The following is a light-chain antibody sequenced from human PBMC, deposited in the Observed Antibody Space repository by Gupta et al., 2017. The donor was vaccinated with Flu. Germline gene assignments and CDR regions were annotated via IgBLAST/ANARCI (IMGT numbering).Light chain of an antibody. J-gene: IGKJ1*01. CDR2: KAS. Sequence: DIQMTQSPSTLSASVGDRVTITCRASQNIRSWLAWYQQKPGKAPKLLIYKASILESGVPSRFSGSESGTEFTLTISSLQPDDFATYYCQQYYSYSWTFGQGTKVEIK. CDR1: QNIRSW. CDR3: QQYYSYSWT. V-gene: IGKV1-5*03.